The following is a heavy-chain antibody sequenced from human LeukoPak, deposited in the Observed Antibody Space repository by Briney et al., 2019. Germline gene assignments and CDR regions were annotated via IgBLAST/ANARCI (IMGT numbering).Heavy chain of an antibody. Sequence: SETLSLTCTVSGGSISSYYWSWIRQPPGKGLEWIGFIYYSGSTNYNPSLKSRVTISVDTSKNQFSLKLSSVTAADTAVYYCARVVSSGYYYYYYYYMDVWGTGTTVTVSS. CDR1: GGSISSYY. D-gene: IGHD3-22*01. J-gene: IGHJ6*03. CDR2: IYYSGST. CDR3: ARVVSSGYYYYYYYYMDV. V-gene: IGHV4-59*01.